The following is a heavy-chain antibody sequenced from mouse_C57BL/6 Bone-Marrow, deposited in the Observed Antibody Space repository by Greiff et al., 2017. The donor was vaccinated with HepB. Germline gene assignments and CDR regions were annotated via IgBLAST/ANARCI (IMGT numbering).Heavy chain of an antibody. Sequence: EVQVVESGGGLVKPGGSLKLSCAASGFTFSDYGMHWVRQAPEKGLEWVAYISSGSSTIYYADTVKGRFTISRANAKNTLFLQMNSLRSEDTAMYYCARTYYYGSSHWYFDVWGKGTTVTVSS. CDR1: GFTFSDYG. V-gene: IGHV5-17*01. CDR3: ARTYYYGSSHWYFDV. D-gene: IGHD1-1*01. J-gene: IGHJ1*03. CDR2: ISSGSSTI.